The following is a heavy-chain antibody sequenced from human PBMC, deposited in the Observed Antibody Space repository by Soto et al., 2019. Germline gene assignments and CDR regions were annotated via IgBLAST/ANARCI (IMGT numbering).Heavy chain of an antibody. CDR2: VYYSGST. CDR3: ARDGDSGNYYNWCDP. CDR1: GGSISGYF. J-gene: IGHJ5*02. Sequence: SETLSLTCAVSGGSISGYFWSWIRQPPGKGLEWIGYVYYSGSTTYNPSLKSRVTISVDSSKNQVSLKLNSVTAADTAVYYCARDGDSGNYYNWCDPWGQGTLVTVS. D-gene: IGHD1-26*01. V-gene: IGHV4-59*01.